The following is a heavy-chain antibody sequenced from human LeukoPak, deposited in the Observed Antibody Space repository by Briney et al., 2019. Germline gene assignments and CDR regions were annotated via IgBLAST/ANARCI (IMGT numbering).Heavy chain of an antibody. CDR1: GYTFTSYY. J-gene: IGHJ6*02. Sequence: APVKVSCKASGYTFTSYYMHWVRQAPGQGLEWMGIINPSGGSTSYAQKFQGRVTMTRDTSTGTVYMELSSLRSEDTAVYYCARESLEDSSGYYHDYYYYYGMDVWGQGTTVTVSS. CDR3: ARESLEDSSGYYHDYYYYYGMDV. D-gene: IGHD3-22*01. V-gene: IGHV1-46*01. CDR2: INPSGGST.